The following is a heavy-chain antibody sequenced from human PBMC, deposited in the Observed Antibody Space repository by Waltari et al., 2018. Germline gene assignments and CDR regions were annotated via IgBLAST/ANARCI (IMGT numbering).Heavy chain of an antibody. CDR2: INHSGST. D-gene: IGHD6-19*01. CDR3: ARAPGACRGCGI. V-gene: IGHV4-34*01. CDR1: GGSLSGYY. Sequence: QVQLQQWGAGLLKPSETLSLTCAVYGGSLSGYYWSWIRQPPGKGLEWIGEINHSGSTNYNPSLKSRVTISVDTSKNQFSLKLSSVTAADTAVYYCARAPGACRGCGIWGQGTMVTVSS. J-gene: IGHJ3*02.